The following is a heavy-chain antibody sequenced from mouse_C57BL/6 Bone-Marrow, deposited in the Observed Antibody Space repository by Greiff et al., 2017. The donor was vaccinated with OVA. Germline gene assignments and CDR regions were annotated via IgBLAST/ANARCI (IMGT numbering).Heavy chain of an antibody. Sequence: VKLQQPGAELVKPGASVKLSCKASGYTFTSYWMHWVKQRPGRGLEWIGRIDPNSGGTKYNEKFKGKATLTVDKPSSTAYMQLSSLTSEDSAVYYWARGDVTTVVATCDYYAMDYWGQGTSVTVSS. D-gene: IGHD1-1*01. CDR3: ARGDVTTVVATCDYYAMDY. CDR2: IDPNSGGT. CDR1: GYTFTSYW. V-gene: IGHV1-72*01. J-gene: IGHJ4*01.